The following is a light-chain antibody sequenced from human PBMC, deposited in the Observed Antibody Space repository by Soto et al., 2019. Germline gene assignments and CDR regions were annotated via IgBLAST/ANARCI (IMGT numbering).Light chain of an antibody. Sequence: EIVMTQSPATLSVSPGERATLSCRASQSVGSALAWYQQKPGQAPRLVIYDIFTRATGGPTRISGSGSGTEFTLTISSLQSEDFAVYYCQQYNSWPLTFGGGTKVEIK. V-gene: IGKV3D-15*01. CDR3: QQYNSWPLT. CDR1: QSVGSA. CDR2: DIF. J-gene: IGKJ4*01.